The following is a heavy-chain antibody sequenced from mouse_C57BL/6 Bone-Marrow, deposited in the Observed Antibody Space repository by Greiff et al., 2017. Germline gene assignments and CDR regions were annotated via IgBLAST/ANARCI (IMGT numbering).Heavy chain of an antibody. CDR3: ARPNYYGLFDY. CDR1: GFTFSDYG. V-gene: IGHV5-17*01. J-gene: IGHJ2*01. Sequence: EVQLQESGGGLVKPGGSLKLSCAASGFTFSDYGMHWVRQAPEKGLEWVAYISSGSSTISYADTVKGRFTISRDNAKNTLFLQMTSLRSEAAAMYYCARPNYYGLFDYWGQGTTLTVSS. CDR2: ISSGSSTI. D-gene: IGHD1-2*01.